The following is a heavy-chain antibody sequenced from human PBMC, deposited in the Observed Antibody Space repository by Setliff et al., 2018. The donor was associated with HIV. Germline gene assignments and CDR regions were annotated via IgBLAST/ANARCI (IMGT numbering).Heavy chain of an antibody. CDR3: ARAVNFDY. CDR1: GGSFSGYY. Sequence: SETLSLTCSVSGGSFSGYYWSWIRQPPGKGLEWIGYIYVYNSERTNYNPSLTSRVTISVDTSRNQFSLKLTSVTAADTAIYYCARAVNFDYWGQGTQVTVAS. CDR2: IYVYNSERT. J-gene: IGHJ4*02. V-gene: IGHV4-59*01. D-gene: IGHD6-19*01.